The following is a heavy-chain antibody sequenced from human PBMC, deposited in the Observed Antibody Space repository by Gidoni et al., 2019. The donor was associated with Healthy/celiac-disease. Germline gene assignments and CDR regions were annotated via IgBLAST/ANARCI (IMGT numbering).Heavy chain of an antibody. Sequence: EVQLVESGGGLVQPGRSLRLSCTDSGFNFGDYAMSWVRQAPGKGLGWVGFIRSKAYGGTTEYAASVKGRFTISRDDSKSIAYLQMNSLKTEDTAVYYCTRDSAYYDFWSGYREPDYWGQGTLVTVSS. J-gene: IGHJ4*02. CDR2: IRSKAYGGTT. CDR1: GFNFGDYA. V-gene: IGHV3-49*04. CDR3: TRDSAYYDFWSGYREPDY. D-gene: IGHD3-3*01.